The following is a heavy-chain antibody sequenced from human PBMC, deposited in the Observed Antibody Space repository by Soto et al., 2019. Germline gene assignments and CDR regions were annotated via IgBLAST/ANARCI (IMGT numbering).Heavy chain of an antibody. V-gene: IGHV3-7*03. D-gene: IGHD4-4*01. J-gene: IGHJ6*02. Sequence: GSLRLSCAASGFTFSSYWMSWVRQAPGKGLEWVANIKQDGSEKYYVDSVKGRFTISRDNAKNSLYLQMNSLRAEDTAVYYCARDDSNYYYYYYGMDVWGQGTTVTVSS. CDR2: IKQDGSEK. CDR3: ARDDSNYYYYYYGMDV. CDR1: GFTFSSYW.